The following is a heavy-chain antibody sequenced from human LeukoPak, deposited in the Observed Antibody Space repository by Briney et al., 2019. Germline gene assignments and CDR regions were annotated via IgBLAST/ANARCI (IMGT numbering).Heavy chain of an antibody. CDR1: GGSISSYY. D-gene: IGHD3-22*01. V-gene: IGHV4-4*07. CDR3: ARDCRRYDSSGYKVDAFDI. CDR2: IYTSGST. J-gene: IGHJ3*02. Sequence: SETLSLTCTVSGGSISSYYWSWIRQPAGKGLEWIGRIYTSGSTNYNPSLKSRVTMSVDTSKNQFSLKLSSVTAADTAVYYCARDCRRYDSSGYKVDAFDIWGQGTMVTVSS.